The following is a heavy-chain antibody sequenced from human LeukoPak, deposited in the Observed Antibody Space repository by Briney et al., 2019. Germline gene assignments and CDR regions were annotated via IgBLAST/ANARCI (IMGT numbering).Heavy chain of an antibody. J-gene: IGHJ3*02. CDR3: ARGGLYYYDSSGYYYGDAFDI. CDR1: GFTFSSYA. CDR2: ISGSGGST. Sequence: PGGSLRLSCAASGFTFSSYAMSWVRQAPGKGLEWVSAISGSGGSTYYADSVKGRFTISRHNSKNTLYLQMNSLRAEDTAVYYCARGGLYYYDSSGYYYGDAFDIWGQGTMVTVSS. D-gene: IGHD3-22*01. V-gene: IGHV3-23*01.